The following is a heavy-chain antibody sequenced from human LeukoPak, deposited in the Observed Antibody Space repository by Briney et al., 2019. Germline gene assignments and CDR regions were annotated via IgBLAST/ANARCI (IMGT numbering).Heavy chain of an antibody. Sequence: SGESLKISCKGSGYSFTSYWISWVRQMPGKGLEWMGRIDPSDSYTNYSPSFQGHGTISADKSISTAYLQWSSLKASDTAMYYCARHAEVKYRDTAMVDWGQGTLVTVSS. J-gene: IGHJ4*02. CDR1: GYSFTSYW. CDR3: ARHAEVKYRDTAMVD. CDR2: IDPSDSYT. V-gene: IGHV5-10-1*01. D-gene: IGHD5-18*01.